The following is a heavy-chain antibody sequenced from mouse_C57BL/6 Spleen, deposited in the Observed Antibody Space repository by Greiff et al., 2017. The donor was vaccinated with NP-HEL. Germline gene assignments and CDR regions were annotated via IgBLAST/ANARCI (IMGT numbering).Heavy chain of an antibody. J-gene: IGHJ2*01. D-gene: IGHD1-1*01. V-gene: IGHV1-72*01. CDR3: ARGGTTVVAFDY. CDR2: IDPNSGGT. CDR1: GYTFTSYW. Sequence: VKLVESGAELVKPGASVKLSCKASGYTFTSYWMHWVKQRPGRGLEWIGRIDPNSGGTKYNEKFKSKATLTVDKPSSTAYMQLSSLTSEDSAVYYCARGGTTVVAFDYWGQGTTLTVSS.